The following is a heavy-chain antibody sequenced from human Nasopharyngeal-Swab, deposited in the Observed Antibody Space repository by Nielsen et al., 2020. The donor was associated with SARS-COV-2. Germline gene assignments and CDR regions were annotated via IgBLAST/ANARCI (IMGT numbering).Heavy chain of an antibody. Sequence: GESLKLSCAASGFTFDYYAMHWVRQAPGEGLVWVSRINTDGRRTNYAESVKGRFTISRDNVKNMLYLQMNNLRPEDTAVYYCARDLGGFGGYWGQGTLATVSS. CDR3: ARDLGGFGGY. CDR2: INTDGRRT. CDR1: GFTFDYYA. V-gene: IGHV3-74*01. J-gene: IGHJ4*02. D-gene: IGHD4-23*01.